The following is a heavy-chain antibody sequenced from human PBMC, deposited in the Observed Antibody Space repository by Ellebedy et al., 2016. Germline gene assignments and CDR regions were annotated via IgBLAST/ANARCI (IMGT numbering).Heavy chain of an antibody. CDR1: GFTFSSYW. Sequence: GESLKISXAASGFTFSSYWMNWVRQAPGKGLEWVASIKQDESEKYYLDSVKGRFTVSRDNSKNTLYLQMNSLRAEDTAVYYCATETIHTYYFDSWGQGTLVTVSS. CDR3: ATETIHTYYFDS. V-gene: IGHV3-7*01. J-gene: IGHJ4*02. CDR2: IKQDESEK. D-gene: IGHD3-3*01.